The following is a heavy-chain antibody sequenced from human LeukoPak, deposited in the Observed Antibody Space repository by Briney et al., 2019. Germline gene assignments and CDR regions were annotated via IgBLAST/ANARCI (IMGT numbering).Heavy chain of an antibody. J-gene: IGHJ5*02. V-gene: IGHV3-30*18. D-gene: IGHD4-17*01. Sequence: PGRSLRLSCAASGFTFSSYGMHWVRQAPGKGLEWVAVISYDGSKKYHVDSVKGRVTFSRDNSKNTLYLQMNSLRAEDTAVYYCAKGARDDYGDYFSWFDPWGQGTLVTVSS. CDR2: ISYDGSKK. CDR3: AKGARDDYGDYFSWFDP. CDR1: GFTFSSYG.